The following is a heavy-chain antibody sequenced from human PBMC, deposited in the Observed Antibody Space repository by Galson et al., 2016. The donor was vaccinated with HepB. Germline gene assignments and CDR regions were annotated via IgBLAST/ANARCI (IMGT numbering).Heavy chain of an antibody. J-gene: IGHJ6*02. CDR1: GASISSNSY. CDR2: VYHDGSS. V-gene: IGHV4-4*02. Sequence: SETLSLTCAVSGASISSNSYWSWVRQPPGKGLGWIGEVYHDGSSNYNPSLKSRVTISVDKSKNQFSLKLTSVTAADTAVYYCARKPPPVAYYGMDVWGQGTTVIVSS. D-gene: IGHD3-16*01. CDR3: ARKPPPVAYYGMDV.